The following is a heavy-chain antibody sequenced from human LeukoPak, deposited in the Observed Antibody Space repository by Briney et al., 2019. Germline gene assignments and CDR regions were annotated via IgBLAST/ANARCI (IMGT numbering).Heavy chain of an antibody. V-gene: IGHV3-23*01. CDR1: GFPFSSYA. J-gene: IGHJ4*02. CDR2: ISGSGAGT. D-gene: IGHD6-19*01. CDR3: ARGSMVGWYSAY. Sequence: GGSLRISCTASGFPFSSYAMIWVRQAPGKGLEWVSAISGSGAGTHYADSVRGRFTISRDNSNNTVYLLMNSLRAEDTATYYCARGSMVGWYSAYWGQGTLITVSS.